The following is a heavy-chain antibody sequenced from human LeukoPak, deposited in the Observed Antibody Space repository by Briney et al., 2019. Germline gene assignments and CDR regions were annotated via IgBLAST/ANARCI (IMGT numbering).Heavy chain of an antibody. CDR2: ISSSSSI. Sequence: GGSLRLSCAASGFTFSNYSMNWVRQAPGKGLEWVSYISSSSSIYYADSVKGRFTISRDNAKNSLYLQMNSLRDEDTGVYYCALMTTPRDYWGQGILVTVSS. CDR3: ALMTTPRDY. D-gene: IGHD4-11*01. J-gene: IGHJ4*02. CDR1: GFTFSNYS. V-gene: IGHV3-48*02.